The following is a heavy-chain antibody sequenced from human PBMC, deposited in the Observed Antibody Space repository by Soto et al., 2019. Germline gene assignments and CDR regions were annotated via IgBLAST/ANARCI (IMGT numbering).Heavy chain of an antibody. D-gene: IGHD6-13*01. V-gene: IGHV3-7*03. CDR3: ARDRGGSWYEDWFDP. J-gene: IGHJ5*02. CDR2: INQDGSEK. CDR1: GFTFRGYW. Sequence: PGGSLRLSCIASGFTFRGYWMSWVRQAPGKGLEWVANINQDGSEKNYVDSVKGRFTISRDNAKDSLSLQMNSLRADDTAVYYRARDRGGSWYEDWFDPWGQGTLVTVSS.